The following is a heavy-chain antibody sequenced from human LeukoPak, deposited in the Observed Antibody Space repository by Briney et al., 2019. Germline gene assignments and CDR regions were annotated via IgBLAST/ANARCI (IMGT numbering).Heavy chain of an antibody. CDR2: INHSGST. Sequence: SETLSLTCAVYGGSFSGYYWSWIRQPPGKGLEWIGEINHSGSTNYNPSLKSRVTISVDTSKNQFSLELSSVTAADTAVYYCASAGYQLPRSYNWFDPWGQGTLVTVSS. V-gene: IGHV4-34*01. D-gene: IGHD2-2*01. CDR3: ASAGYQLPRSYNWFDP. CDR1: GGSFSGYY. J-gene: IGHJ5*02.